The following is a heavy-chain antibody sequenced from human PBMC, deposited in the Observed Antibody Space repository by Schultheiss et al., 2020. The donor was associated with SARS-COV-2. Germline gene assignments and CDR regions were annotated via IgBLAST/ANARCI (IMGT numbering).Heavy chain of an antibody. CDR2: ISYDGSNK. CDR3: ARAVAGTRLFDY. Sequence: GGSLRLSCAASGFTFSSYDMHWVRQAPGKGLEWVAVISYDGSNKYYADSVKGRFTISRDNAKNSLYLQMNSLRAEDTAVYYCARAVAGTRLFDYWGQGTLVTVSS. CDR1: GFTFSSYD. V-gene: IGHV3-30*03. J-gene: IGHJ4*02. D-gene: IGHD6-19*01.